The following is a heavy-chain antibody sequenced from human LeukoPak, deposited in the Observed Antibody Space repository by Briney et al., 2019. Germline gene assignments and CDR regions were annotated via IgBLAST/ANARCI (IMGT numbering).Heavy chain of an antibody. D-gene: IGHD2-15*01. V-gene: IGHV3-11*05. CDR3: ARDARSWFDP. CDR1: GFTFSDYY. J-gene: IGHJ5*02. Sequence: GGSLRLSCAASGFTFSDYYMSWIRQAPGKGLEWVSYISSSSSYINYADSVKGRFTISRDNAKISLYLQMNSLRAEDTAVYYCARDARSWFDPWGQGTLVTVSS. CDR2: ISSSSSYI.